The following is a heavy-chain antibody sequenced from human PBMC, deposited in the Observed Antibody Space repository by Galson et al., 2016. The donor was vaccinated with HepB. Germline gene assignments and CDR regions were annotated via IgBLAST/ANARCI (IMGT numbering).Heavy chain of an antibody. CDR1: GFTFDDYT. CDR2: INWDGGYT. D-gene: IGHD5-24*01. Sequence: SLRLSCAVSGFTFDDYTMHWVRQAPGKGLEWVSLINWDGGYTYYVDSVRGRFTISRDNSKNSLYLQMNSLRSEDTAFYYCAKDKGAYGRDGYNWEYFDYCGQGTLVTVSS. CDR3: AKDKGAYGRDGYNWEYFDY. J-gene: IGHJ4*02. V-gene: IGHV3-43*01.